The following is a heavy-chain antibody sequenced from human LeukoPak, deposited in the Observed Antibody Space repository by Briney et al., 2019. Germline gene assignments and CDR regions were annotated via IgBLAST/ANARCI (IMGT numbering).Heavy chain of an antibody. J-gene: IGHJ3*02. D-gene: IGHD1-26*01. CDR2: INPDNGGT. CDR1: GYTFTGYF. Sequence: ASVKVSFKASGYTFTGYFIHWVRQAPGQGLEWMGWINPDNGGTNYAQKFQGRVTTTRDTSTSTVYMELSSLRSEDTAVYYCARGEGRWDGFDIWGQGTMVTVSS. V-gene: IGHV1-2*02. CDR3: ARGEGRWDGFDI.